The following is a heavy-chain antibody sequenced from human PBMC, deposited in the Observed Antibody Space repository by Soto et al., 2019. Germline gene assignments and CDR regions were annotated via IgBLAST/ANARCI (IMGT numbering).Heavy chain of an antibody. V-gene: IGHV1-69*01. CDR1: GGTFSSYA. Sequence: QVQLVQSGAEVKKPGSSVKVSCKASGGTFSSYAISWVRQAPGQGLEWMGGIIPIFGTANYAQKIQGRVTSTADESTSTAYMELSSLRAEDTAGYYCARDAKSSGYFGPDYFDYWGQGTLVTVSS. CDR3: ARDAKSSGYFGPDYFDY. D-gene: IGHD3-22*01. J-gene: IGHJ4*02. CDR2: IIPIFGTA.